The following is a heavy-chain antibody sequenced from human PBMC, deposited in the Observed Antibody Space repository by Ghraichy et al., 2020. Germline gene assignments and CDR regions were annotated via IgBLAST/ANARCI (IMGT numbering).Heavy chain of an antibody. CDR3: ARDLGSGWYFDY. J-gene: IGHJ4*02. CDR2: IKKDGSEK. CDR1: GCIFSGYW. V-gene: IGHV3-7*01. Sequence: GGSLRLSCAASGCIFSGYWMSWVRQVPGKGLEWVANIKKDGSEKYYVDSVKGRFTISRENAKNSLYLQMNSLRAEDTAVYYCARDLGSGWYFDYWGQGTLVTVSS. D-gene: IGHD6-19*01.